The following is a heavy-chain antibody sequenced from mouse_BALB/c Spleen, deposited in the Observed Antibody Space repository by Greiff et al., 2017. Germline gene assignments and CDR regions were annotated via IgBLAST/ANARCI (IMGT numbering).Heavy chain of an antibody. D-gene: IGHD3-2*02. CDR2: IDPANGNT. V-gene: IGHV14-3*02. CDR3: ARREALYAMDY. Sequence: VQLQQSGAELVKPGASVKLSCTASGFNIKDTYMHWVKQRPEQGLEWIGRIDPANGNTKYDPKFQGKATITADTSSNTAYLQLSSLTSEDTAVYYCARREALYAMDYWDQGTSVTVSS. J-gene: IGHJ4*01. CDR1: GFNIKDTY.